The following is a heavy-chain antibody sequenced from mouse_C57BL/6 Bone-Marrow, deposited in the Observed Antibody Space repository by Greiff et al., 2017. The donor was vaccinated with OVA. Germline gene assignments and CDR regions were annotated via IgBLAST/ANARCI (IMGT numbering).Heavy chain of an antibody. CDR1: GYTFTDYY. CDR2: IYPGSGNI. J-gene: IGHJ2*01. D-gene: IGHD2-2*01. V-gene: IGHV1-76*01. Sequence: QVTLKVCGAELVRPGASVKLSCKASGYTFTDYYISWVKQRPGQGLEWIARIYPGSGNIYYNEKFKGKATLTAEKSSSTAYMQLSSLTSDDSAVYFCARSERLRDYFDYWGQGATLTVSS. CDR3: ARSERLRDYFDY.